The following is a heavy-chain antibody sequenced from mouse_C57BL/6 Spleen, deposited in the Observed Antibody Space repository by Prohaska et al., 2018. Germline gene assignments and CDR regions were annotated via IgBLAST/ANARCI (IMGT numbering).Heavy chain of an antibody. CDR1: GFTFSGFW. Sequence: EVQLLETGGGLVQPGGSRGLSCEGSGFTFSGFWMSWVRQTPGKTLEWIGDINSDGSAINYAPSIKDRFTNFRDNDKSTLYLQMSNVRSEDTATYFCMRYGSSYWYFDVWGTGTTVTVSS. CDR3: MRYGSSYWYFDV. CDR2: INSDGSAI. D-gene: IGHD1-1*01. J-gene: IGHJ1*03. V-gene: IGHV11-2*01.